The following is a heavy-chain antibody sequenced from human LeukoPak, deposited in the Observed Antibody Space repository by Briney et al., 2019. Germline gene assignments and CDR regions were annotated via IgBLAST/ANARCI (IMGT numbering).Heavy chain of an antibody. CDR3: ARDMEAAGLYYDSSGLTAFDY. CDR1: GFTFSSYA. Sequence: GGSLRLSCAASGFTFSSYAMHWVRQAPGKGLEWVAVISYDGSNKYYADSVKGRFTISRDNSKNTLYLQMNSLRAEDTAVYYCARDMEAAGLYYDSSGLTAFDYWGQGTLVTVSS. J-gene: IGHJ4*02. CDR2: ISYDGSNK. D-gene: IGHD3-22*01. V-gene: IGHV3-30-3*01.